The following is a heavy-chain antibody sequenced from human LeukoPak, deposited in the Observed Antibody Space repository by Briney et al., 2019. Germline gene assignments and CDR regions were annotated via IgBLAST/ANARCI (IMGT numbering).Heavy chain of an antibody. V-gene: IGHV3-9*01. D-gene: IGHD3-10*01. J-gene: IGHJ4*02. CDR1: GFTFDDYA. CDR2: ISWNSGSI. Sequence: GGSLRLSFAASGFTFDDYAMHWVRQAPGKGLEWVSGISWNSGSIGYADSVKGRFTISRDNAKNSLYLQMNSLRAEDTALYYCAKDTYGSVYWGQGTLVTVSS. CDR3: AKDTYGSVY.